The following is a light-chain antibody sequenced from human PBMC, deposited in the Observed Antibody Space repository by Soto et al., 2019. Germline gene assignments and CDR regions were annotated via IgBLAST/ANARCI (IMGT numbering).Light chain of an antibody. Sequence: EIVLTQSPGTLSLYPGDRATLYCRASQGVSSSNLAWYQQKRGQSPRLLIYGASSRATGIPDRFSRSGSGPDFTLTISRLEPEDFAVYFCQHYGSSPWKFGPGTKVYIK. CDR2: GAS. V-gene: IGKV3-20*01. CDR1: QGVSSSN. J-gene: IGKJ1*01. CDR3: QHYGSSPWK.